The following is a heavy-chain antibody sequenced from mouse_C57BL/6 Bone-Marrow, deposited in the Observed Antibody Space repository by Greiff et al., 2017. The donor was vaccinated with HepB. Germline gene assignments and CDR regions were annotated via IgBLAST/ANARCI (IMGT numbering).Heavy chain of an antibody. V-gene: IGHV1-76*01. J-gene: IGHJ3*01. Sequence: VQLQQSRAELVRPGASVKLSCKASGYTFTDYYINWVKQRPGQGLEWIARIYPGSGNTYYNEKFKGKATLTAEKSSSTAYMQLSSLTSEDSAVYFCARRANWDWFAYWGQGTLVTVSA. CDR2: IYPGSGNT. CDR3: ARRANWDWFAY. D-gene: IGHD4-1*01. CDR1: GYTFTDYY.